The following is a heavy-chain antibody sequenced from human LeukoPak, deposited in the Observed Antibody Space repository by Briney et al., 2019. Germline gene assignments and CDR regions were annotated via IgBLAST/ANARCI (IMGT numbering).Heavy chain of an antibody. D-gene: IGHD4-17*01. CDR2: ISVYRSKT. CDR3: ARDNGDYNFDC. J-gene: IGHJ4*02. V-gene: IGHV1-18*01. CDR1: SHTFTSYG. Sequence: ASVKVSCKASSHTFTSYGLSWVRQAPGQGLEWMGWISVYRSKTNYAQKFQGRITLTTDASTRTTFMELRSLRSDDTAVYYCARDNGDYNFDCWGQGTLVTVSS.